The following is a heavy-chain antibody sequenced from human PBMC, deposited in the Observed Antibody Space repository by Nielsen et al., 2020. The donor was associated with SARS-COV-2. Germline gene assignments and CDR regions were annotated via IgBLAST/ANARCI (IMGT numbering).Heavy chain of an antibody. CDR3: ARDGSGWYIGY. Sequence: SCKASGYTFTSYAMHWVRQAPGKGLEWVAVISYDGSNKYYADSVKGRFTISRDNSKNTLYLQMNSLRAEDTAVYYCARDGSGWYIGYWGQGTLVTVSS. CDR1: GYTFTSYA. V-gene: IGHV3-30-3*01. J-gene: IGHJ4*02. CDR2: ISYDGSNK. D-gene: IGHD6-19*01.